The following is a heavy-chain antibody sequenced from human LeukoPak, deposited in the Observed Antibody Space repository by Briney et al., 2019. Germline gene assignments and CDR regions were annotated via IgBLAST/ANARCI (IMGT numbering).Heavy chain of an antibody. D-gene: IGHD2-2*01. J-gene: IGHJ4*02. CDR1: DGSMSSDA. CDR2: IYHSGSA. CDR3: ARSYGPYQIDS. V-gene: IGHV4-30-2*01. Sequence: SQTLSLTCAVSDGSMSSDAWTWIRQPPGVALEWIGYIYHSGSAYYNPSLKSRVTISLDRSKNQFSLKLSSMTAADTAFYYCARSYGPYQIDSWGQGTLVTVSS.